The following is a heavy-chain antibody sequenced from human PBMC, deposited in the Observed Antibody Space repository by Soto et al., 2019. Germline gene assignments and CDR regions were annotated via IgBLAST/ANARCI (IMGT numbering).Heavy chain of an antibody. J-gene: IGHJ4*02. Sequence: PGESLKISCKGSGYSFTSYWIGWVRQVPGKGLEWMRIIYPGDSDTRYSPSFQGQVTISADKSISTAYLQWSSLKASDTAMYYCARVTYSGDYYDFWSGYPPFDYWGQGTLVTVS. CDR2: IYPGDSDT. CDR1: GYSFTSYW. V-gene: IGHV5-51*01. D-gene: IGHD3-3*01. CDR3: ARVTYSGDYYDFWSGYPPFDY.